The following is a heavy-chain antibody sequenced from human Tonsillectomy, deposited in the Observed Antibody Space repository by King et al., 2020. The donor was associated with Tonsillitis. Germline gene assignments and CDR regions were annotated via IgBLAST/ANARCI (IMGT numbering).Heavy chain of an antibody. CDR1: GGTFSSYA. CDR2: IIPIFGTA. J-gene: IGHJ6*03. V-gene: IGHV1-69*01. Sequence: QLVQSGAEVKKPGSSVKVSCKASGGTFSSYAISWVRQAPGQGLEWMGGIIPIFGTANYAQKFQGRVTITADESTSTAYMELSSLRSEDTAVYYCARDKGYYDFWSGYNYYYYYMDVWGKGTTVTVSS. D-gene: IGHD3-3*01. CDR3: ARDKGYYDFWSGYNYYYYYMDV.